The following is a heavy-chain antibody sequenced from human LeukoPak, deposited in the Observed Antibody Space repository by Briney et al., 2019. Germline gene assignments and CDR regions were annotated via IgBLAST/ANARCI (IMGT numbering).Heavy chain of an antibody. D-gene: IGHD2-21*01. V-gene: IGHV1-8*01. CDR1: GYTFTSYD. Sequence: ASVKVSCKASGYTFTSYDINWVRQATGQGLEWMGWMNPNRGNTGYAQKFQGRVTMTRNTYISTAYMELSSLRSEDTAVYYCARGSELSRYCGGDCYYGMDVWGQGTTVTVSS. J-gene: IGHJ6*02. CDR2: MNPNRGNT. CDR3: ARGSELSRYCGGDCYYGMDV.